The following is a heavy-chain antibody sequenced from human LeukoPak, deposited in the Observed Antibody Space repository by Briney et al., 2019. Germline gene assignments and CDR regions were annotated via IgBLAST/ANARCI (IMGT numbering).Heavy chain of an antibody. D-gene: IGHD1-26*01. CDR3: ARGLRGYDAFDI. CDR1: GFTFSSYA. J-gene: IGHJ3*02. V-gene: IGHV3-64*01. Sequence: GGSLRLSCAASGFTFSSYAMHWVRQAQGKGLEYVSAISSNGGSTYYANSVKGRFTISRDNSKNTLYLQMGSLRAEDMAVYYCARGLRGYDAFDIWGQGTMVTVSP. CDR2: ISSNGGST.